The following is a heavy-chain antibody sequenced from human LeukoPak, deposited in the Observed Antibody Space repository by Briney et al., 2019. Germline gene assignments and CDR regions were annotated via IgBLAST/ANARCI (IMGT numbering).Heavy chain of an antibody. CDR1: GFTFDDYA. CDR2: ISWNSGSI. V-gene: IGHV3-9*03. D-gene: IGHD7-27*01. J-gene: IGHJ6*03. Sequence: PGGSLRLSCAASGFTFDDYAMHWVRQAPGKGLEWVSGISWNSGSIGYADSVKGRFTISRDNAKNSLYLQMNSLRAEDMALYYCARVTGDPYYYYYMDVWGKGTTVTVSS. CDR3: ARVTGDPYYYYYMDV.